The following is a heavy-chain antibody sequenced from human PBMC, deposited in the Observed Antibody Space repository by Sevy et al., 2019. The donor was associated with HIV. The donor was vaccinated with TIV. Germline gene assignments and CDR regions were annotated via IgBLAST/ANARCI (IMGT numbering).Heavy chain of an antibody. D-gene: IGHD4-17*01. CDR1: RYTFTDYY. V-gene: IGHV1-2*02. J-gene: IGHJ6*02. CDR2: INPNDGVT. Sequence: ASVKVSCKASRYTFTDYYVHWVRQAPGQGLEWMGWINPNDGVTKYAQRFQGRFTMTRDTSISTAYMELNRLTPDDTAVYYCGRLTTMPTSGEYGMDVWGQGTTVTVSS. CDR3: GRLTTMPTSGEYGMDV.